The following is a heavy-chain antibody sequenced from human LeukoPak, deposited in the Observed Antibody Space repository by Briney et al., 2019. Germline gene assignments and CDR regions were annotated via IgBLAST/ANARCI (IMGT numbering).Heavy chain of an antibody. D-gene: IGHD3-22*01. CDR1: GGSFSGYY. CDR2: INHSGST. V-gene: IGHV4-34*01. J-gene: IGHJ5*02. Sequence: SETLSLTCAVYGGSFSGYYWSWIRQPPGKGLEWIGEINHSGSTNYNPSLKSRVTISVDTSKNQFSLKLSSATAADTAVYYCARRLLGDSKKFDPWGQGTLVTASS. CDR3: ARRLLGDSKKFDP.